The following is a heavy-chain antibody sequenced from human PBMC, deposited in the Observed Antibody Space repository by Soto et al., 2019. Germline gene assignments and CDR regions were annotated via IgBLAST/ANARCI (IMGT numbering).Heavy chain of an antibody. J-gene: IGHJ5*02. CDR3: ARVGIAAAGNNWFDP. Sequence: GASVQVSCKASGYTFTSYGISWVRQAPGQGLEWLGWISAYNGNTNYAQKLQGRVTMTTDTSTSTAYMELRSLRSDDTAVYYCARVGIAAAGNNWFDPWGQGTLVTVSS. D-gene: IGHD6-13*01. V-gene: IGHV1-18*01. CDR1: GYTFTSYG. CDR2: ISAYNGNT.